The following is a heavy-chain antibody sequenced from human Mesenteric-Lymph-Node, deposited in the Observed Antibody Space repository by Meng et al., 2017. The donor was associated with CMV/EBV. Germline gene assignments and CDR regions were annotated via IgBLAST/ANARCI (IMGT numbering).Heavy chain of an antibody. Sequence: ASVKVSCKASGYTFTNYYMHWVRQAPGQGLEWMGWINPNSGGTNHAQQFQGRVTMTTDTSMSTAYMELSRLRSDDTAVYYCARVYCSTTSCYGGYGMDVWGQGTTVTVSS. CDR2: INPNSGGT. V-gene: IGHV1-2*02. CDR1: GYTFTNYY. J-gene: IGHJ6*02. D-gene: IGHD2-2*01. CDR3: ARVYCSTTSCYGGYGMDV.